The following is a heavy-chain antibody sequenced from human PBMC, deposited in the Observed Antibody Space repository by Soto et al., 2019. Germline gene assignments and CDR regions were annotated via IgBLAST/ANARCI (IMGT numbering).Heavy chain of an antibody. V-gene: IGHV3-23*01. CDR1: GFTFSSYA. J-gene: IGHJ4*02. CDR2: ISGSGGST. CDR3: AKIYDYVWGSYPQERDY. Sequence: VQLLESGGGLVQPGGSLRLSCAASGFTFSSYAMSWVRQAPGKGLEWVSAISGSGGSTYYADSVKGRFTISRDNSKNTLYLQMNSLRAEDTAVYYCAKIYDYVWGSYPQERDYWGQGTLVTVSS. D-gene: IGHD3-16*02.